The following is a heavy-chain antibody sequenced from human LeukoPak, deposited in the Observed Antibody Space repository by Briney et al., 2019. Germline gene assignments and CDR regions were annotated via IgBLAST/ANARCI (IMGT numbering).Heavy chain of an antibody. Sequence: PSETLSLTCTVSGGSISSYYWSWIRQPAGKGLEWIGRIYTSGSTNYNPSLKSRVTMSVDTSKNQFSLKLSSVTAADTAVYYCARAAYYDFWSGYSNYYYYYYMDVWGKGTTVTVSS. CDR1: GGSISSYY. CDR3: ARAAYYDFWSGYSNYYYYYYMDV. CDR2: IYTSGST. D-gene: IGHD3-3*01. J-gene: IGHJ6*03. V-gene: IGHV4-4*07.